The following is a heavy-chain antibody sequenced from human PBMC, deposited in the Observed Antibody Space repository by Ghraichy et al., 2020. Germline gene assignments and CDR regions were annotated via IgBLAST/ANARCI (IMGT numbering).Heavy chain of an antibody. D-gene: IGHD2-15*01. CDR3: ARDRGHCSGGSCYSEIDY. CDR2: ISAYNGNT. J-gene: IGHJ4*02. V-gene: IGHV1-18*04. CDR1: GYTFTSYG. Sequence: ASVKVSCKASGYTFTSYGISWVRQAPGQGLEWMGWISAYNGNTNYAQKLQGRVTMTTDTSTSTAYMELRSLRSDDTAVYYCARDRGHCSGGSCYSEIDYWGQGTLVTVSS.